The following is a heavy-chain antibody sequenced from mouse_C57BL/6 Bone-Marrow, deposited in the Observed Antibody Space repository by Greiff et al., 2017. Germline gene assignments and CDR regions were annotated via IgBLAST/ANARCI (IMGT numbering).Heavy chain of an antibody. CDR2: ISSGGDYI. D-gene: IGHD3-3*01. J-gene: IGHJ4*01. CDR3: TREGRKGAMDY. Sequence: DVQLVESGEGLVKPGGSLKLSCAASGFTFSSYAMSWVRQTPEKRLEWVAYISSGGDYIYYADTVKGRFTISRDNARNTLYLQMSSLKSEDTAMYYCTREGRKGAMDYWGQGTSVTVSS. CDR1: GFTFSSYA. V-gene: IGHV5-9-1*02.